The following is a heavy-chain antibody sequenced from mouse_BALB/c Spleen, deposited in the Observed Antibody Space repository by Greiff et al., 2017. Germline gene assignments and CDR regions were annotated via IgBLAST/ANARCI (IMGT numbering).Heavy chain of an antibody. D-gene: IGHD2-1*01. Sequence: QVQLQQSGPELVKPGASVKISCKASGYSFTSYYIHWVKQRPGQGLEWIGWIFPGSGNTKYNEKFKGKATLTADTSSSTAYMQLSSLTSEDSAVYFCARGYGKRNAMDYWGQGTSVTVSS. CDR3: ARGYGKRNAMDY. CDR1: GYSFTSYY. V-gene: IGHV1-66*01. J-gene: IGHJ4*01. CDR2: IFPGSGNT.